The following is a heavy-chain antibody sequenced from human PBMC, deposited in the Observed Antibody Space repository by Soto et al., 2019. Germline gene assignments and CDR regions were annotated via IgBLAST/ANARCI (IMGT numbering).Heavy chain of an antibody. V-gene: IGHV4-31*03. CDR2: IYYSGST. CDR1: GGSISSGGYY. CDR3: ARDVAARGFDY. J-gene: IGHJ4*02. Sequence: SETLSLTCTVSGGSISSGGYYWSWIRQHPGKGLEWIGYIYYSGSTYYNPSLKSRVTISVDTSKNQFSLKLSSVTAADTAVYYCARDVAARGFDYWGQGTLVTVSS. D-gene: IGHD6-6*01.